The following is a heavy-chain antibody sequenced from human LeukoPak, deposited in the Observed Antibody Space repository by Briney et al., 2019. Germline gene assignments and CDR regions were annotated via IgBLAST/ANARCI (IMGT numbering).Heavy chain of an antibody. V-gene: IGHV4-59*08. D-gene: IGHD3-10*01. Sequence: SETLSLTCTVSGGSISSYYWSWIRQPPGKGLEWIGYIYYSGSTNYNPSLKSRVTISVDTSKNQFSLKLSSVTAADTAVYYCARPYGAGSYDAFDIWGQGTMVTVSS. CDR2: IYYSGST. CDR3: ARPYGAGSYDAFDI. CDR1: GGSISSYY. J-gene: IGHJ3*02.